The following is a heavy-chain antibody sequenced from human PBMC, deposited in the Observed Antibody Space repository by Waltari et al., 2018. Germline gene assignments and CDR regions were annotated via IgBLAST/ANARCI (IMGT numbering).Heavy chain of an antibody. CDR1: GGSIRIYH. CDR2: IYYSGST. CDR3: ARETIDRRFDY. V-gene: IGHV4-59*01. J-gene: IGHJ4*02. Sequence: QVQLQESGPALVKPSETLSLTCTVSGGSIRIYHWIWIRQPPGKGLEWIGYIYYSGSTNYNPSLKSRVTISVDTSKNQFSLKLSSVTAADTAVYYCARETIDRRFDYWGQGTLVTVSS. D-gene: IGHD1-26*01.